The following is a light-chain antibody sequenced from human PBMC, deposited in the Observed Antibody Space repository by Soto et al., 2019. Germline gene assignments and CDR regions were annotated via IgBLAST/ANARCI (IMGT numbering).Light chain of an antibody. J-gene: IGLJ1*01. CDR1: SSDVGGYNY. CDR3: SSYTSSSTPYV. V-gene: IGLV2-14*01. CDR2: DVS. Sequence: QSALTQPASVSGSPGQSITISCTGTSSDVGGYNYVSWYQQHPGKSPKPMIYDVSNRPSGVSNRFSRSKSGNTASLTISGLQAEYEADYYCSSYTSSSTPYVFGTGTKLTVL.